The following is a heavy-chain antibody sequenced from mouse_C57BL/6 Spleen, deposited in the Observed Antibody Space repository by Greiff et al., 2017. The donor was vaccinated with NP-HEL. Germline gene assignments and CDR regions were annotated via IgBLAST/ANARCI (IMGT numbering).Heavy chain of an antibody. D-gene: IGHD1-1*01. Sequence: QVQLKESGAELAKPGASVKLSCKASGYTFTSYWMHWVKQRPGQGLEWIGYINPSSGFTKYNQKFKDKATLTADKSSSTAYMQLSSLTYEDSAVYYCARERPHYYDSSPGNYFDYWGQGTTLTVSS. CDR1: GYTFTSYW. V-gene: IGHV1-7*01. J-gene: IGHJ2*01. CDR2: INPSSGFT. CDR3: ARERPHYYDSSPGNYFDY.